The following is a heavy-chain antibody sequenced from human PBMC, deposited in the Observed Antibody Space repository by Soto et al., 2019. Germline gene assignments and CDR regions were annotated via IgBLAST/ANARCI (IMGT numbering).Heavy chain of an antibody. D-gene: IGHD1-26*01. V-gene: IGHV3-74*01. Sequence: EVQLVESGGGLVQPGGSLRLSCAASGFSFSSYWMHWVRQAPGKGLVWVSRINSDGSSTSYADSVKGRFTISRDNAKNTLYLQMNSLRAEDTAVYYCARVGTRATRWFDPWGQGTLVTVSS. CDR2: INSDGSST. CDR1: GFSFSSYW. J-gene: IGHJ5*02. CDR3: ARVGTRATRWFDP.